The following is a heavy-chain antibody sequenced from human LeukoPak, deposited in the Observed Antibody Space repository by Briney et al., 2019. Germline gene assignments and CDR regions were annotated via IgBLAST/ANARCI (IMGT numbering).Heavy chain of an antibody. Sequence: SVKGRFTISRDNAKDSVNLQMDSLRVEDTAVYYCARGGIYTGSTFDYWGQGTLVTVSS. V-gene: IGHV3-48*03. D-gene: IGHD1-26*01. CDR3: ARGGIYTGSTFDY. J-gene: IGHJ4*02.